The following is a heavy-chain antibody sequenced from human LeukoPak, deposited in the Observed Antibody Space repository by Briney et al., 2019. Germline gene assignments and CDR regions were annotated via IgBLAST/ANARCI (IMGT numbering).Heavy chain of an antibody. CDR2: INPNSGGT. D-gene: IGHD2-21*02. CDR3: ARWSHIVVVTATIAAFDI. CDR1: GYTFTGYY. Sequence: ASVKVSCKASGYTFTGYYMHWVRQAPGQGLKWMGWINPNSGGTNYAQKFQGRVTMTRDTSISTAYMELSRLRSDDTAVYYCARWSHIVVVTATIAAFDIWGQGTMVTVSS. V-gene: IGHV1-2*02. J-gene: IGHJ3*02.